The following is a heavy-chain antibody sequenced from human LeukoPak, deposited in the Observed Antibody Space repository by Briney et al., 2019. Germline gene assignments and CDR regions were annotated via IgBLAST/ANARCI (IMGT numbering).Heavy chain of an antibody. J-gene: IGHJ6*03. D-gene: IGHD6-13*01. CDR3: ARDRHIAAAVYYYYMDV. CDR2: INAYNGNT. Sequence: ASVTVSCNASGYTFTSYIISWVRHAPGQGLEWIGWINAYNGNTDYAQRVQGRVTMTTDTSTHTAYMTLRSLRSDDRAVYYCARDRHIAAAVYYYYMDVWGKGTPVTVSS. CDR1: GYTFTSYI. V-gene: IGHV1-18*01.